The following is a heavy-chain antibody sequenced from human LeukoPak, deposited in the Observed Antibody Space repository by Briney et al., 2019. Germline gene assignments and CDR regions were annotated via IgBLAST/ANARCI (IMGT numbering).Heavy chain of an antibody. CDR2: IYYSGST. Sequence: EASETLSLTCTVSGGSISYYYWSWIRQPPGKGLEWIGYIYYSGSTNYNPSLKSRVTISVDTSKNQFSLKLSSVTAADTAVYYCARGSYITMVRGNWFDPWGQGTLVTVSS. D-gene: IGHD3-10*01. V-gene: IGHV4-59*01. J-gene: IGHJ5*02. CDR1: GGSISYYY. CDR3: ARGSYITMVRGNWFDP.